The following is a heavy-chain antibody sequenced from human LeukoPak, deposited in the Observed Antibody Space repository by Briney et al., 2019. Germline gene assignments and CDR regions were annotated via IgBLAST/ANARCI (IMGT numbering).Heavy chain of an antibody. CDR3: AKQGYFDWSRTFDI. V-gene: IGHV3-23*01. D-gene: IGHD3-9*01. CDR1: GFTFSSYA. Sequence: GESLTLSCAASGFTFSSYAMSWVRQPPGKGLEWVSAISGSGGSTYYAYLVKGRFTITRDNSKNTLYLQMNSLRAEDTAVYYCAKQGYFDWSRTFDIWGQGTMVTVSS. CDR2: ISGSGGST. J-gene: IGHJ3*02.